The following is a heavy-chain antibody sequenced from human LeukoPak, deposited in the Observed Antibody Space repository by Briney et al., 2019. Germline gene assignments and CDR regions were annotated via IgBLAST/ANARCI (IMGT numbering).Heavy chain of an antibody. CDR1: GFTFSSYA. J-gene: IGHJ3*02. CDR3: AKVQYQLLYRGRPGDAFDI. CDR2: ISGSGGST. Sequence: PGGSLRLSCAASGFTFSSYAMSWVRQAPGKGLEWVSGISGSGGSTYYADSVKGRFTISRDNSKNTLYLQMNSLRAEDTAVYYCAKVQYQLLYRGRPGDAFDIWGQGTMVTVSS. V-gene: IGHV3-23*01. D-gene: IGHD2-2*02.